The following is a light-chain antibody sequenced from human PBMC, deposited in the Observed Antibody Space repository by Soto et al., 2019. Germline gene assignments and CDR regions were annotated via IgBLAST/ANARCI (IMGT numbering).Light chain of an antibody. CDR3: QQYNKCFPLT. V-gene: IGKV1-17*01. Sequence: IQLTQSPSSLSPSLGDRATITCRASQGIRNDLDWYQQKPGKAPQLLIYDASNFRSGVPSRFSGTGSGTEFTITISGLQADDFVSYYCQQYNKCFPLTFGGGTKVDNK. J-gene: IGKJ4*02. CDR1: QGIRND. CDR2: DAS.